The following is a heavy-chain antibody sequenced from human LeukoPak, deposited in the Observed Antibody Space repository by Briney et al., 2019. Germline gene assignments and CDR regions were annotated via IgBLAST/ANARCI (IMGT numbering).Heavy chain of an antibody. V-gene: IGHV1-69*13. CDR2: IIPIFGTA. Sequence: GASVKVSCKXSGGTFSSYAISWVRQSPGQGLEWMGGIIPIFGTANYAQKFQARVTITADESTSTAYMELSSLRSEDTAVYYCARLYSSSWYVNYFDYWGQGTLVTVSS. CDR3: ARLYSSSWYVNYFDY. CDR1: GGTFSSYA. D-gene: IGHD6-13*01. J-gene: IGHJ4*02.